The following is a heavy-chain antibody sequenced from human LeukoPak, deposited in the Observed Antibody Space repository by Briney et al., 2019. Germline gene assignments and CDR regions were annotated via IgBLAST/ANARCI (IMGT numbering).Heavy chain of an antibody. V-gene: IGHV3-23*01. J-gene: IGHJ3*02. Sequence: GGSLRLSCAASGFTFSSYAMSWVRQAPGKGLEWVSAIGGSGGSTYYADSVKGRFTISRDNSKNTLYLQMNSLRAEDTAVYYCAKEYYYDSSGYYGGVAFDIWGQGTMVTVSS. CDR1: GFTFSSYA. CDR3: AKEYYYDSSGYYGGVAFDI. CDR2: IGGSGGST. D-gene: IGHD3-22*01.